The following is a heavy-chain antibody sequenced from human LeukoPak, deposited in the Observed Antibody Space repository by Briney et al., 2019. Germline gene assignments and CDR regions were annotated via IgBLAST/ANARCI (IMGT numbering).Heavy chain of an antibody. V-gene: IGHV4-30-4*07. J-gene: IGHJ3*02. CDR1: VGSDRSDTYP. CDR3: ARDLGCYGGKRFCGFDI. D-gene: IGHD4-23*01. CDR2: IYYSGRP. Sequence: SQSLSLTRAFSVGSDRSDTYPCSWVRQPPGKGLEWVGYIYYSGRPYYNPSLKSRVTISVDRSKNKFSLKLNSVTAADTAVYYCARDLGCYGGKRFCGFDIWGQGTVVIVSS.